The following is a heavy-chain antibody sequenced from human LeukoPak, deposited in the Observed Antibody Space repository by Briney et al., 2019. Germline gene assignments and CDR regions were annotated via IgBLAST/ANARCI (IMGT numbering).Heavy chain of an antibody. J-gene: IGHJ3*02. D-gene: IGHD3-22*01. Sequence: PSETLSLTCTVSGGSISSYYWSWIRQPPGKGLEWIGYIYYSGSTNYNPSLKSRVTISVDTSKNQFSLKLSSVTAADTAVYYCARDADYYDSSGYNAFDIWGQGTMVTVSS. CDR3: ARDADYYDSSGYNAFDI. V-gene: IGHV4-59*12. CDR2: IYYSGST. CDR1: GGSISSYY.